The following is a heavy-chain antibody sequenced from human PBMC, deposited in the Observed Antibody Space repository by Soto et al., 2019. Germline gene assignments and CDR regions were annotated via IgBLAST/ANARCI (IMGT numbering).Heavy chain of an antibody. J-gene: IGHJ5*02. D-gene: IGHD3-22*01. CDR1: GGTFSSYA. CDR3: ASEGGPASHYYDSSGYFRWFDP. V-gene: IGHV1-69*01. Sequence: QVQLVQSGAEVKKPGSSVKVSCKASGGTFSSYAISWVRQAPGQGLEWMGGIIPIFGTANYAQKFQGRVTITADESTSTAYMELSSLRSEDTAVYYCASEGGPASHYYDSSGYFRWFDPWGQGTLVTVSS. CDR2: IIPIFGTA.